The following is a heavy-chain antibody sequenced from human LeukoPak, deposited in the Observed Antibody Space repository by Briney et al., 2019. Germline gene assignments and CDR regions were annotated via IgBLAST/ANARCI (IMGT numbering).Heavy chain of an antibody. CDR2: ISRSGGST. J-gene: IGHJ4*02. CDR3: ANDFPQEDY. CDR1: GFTFSSYS. Sequence: PGGSLRLSCAASGFTFSSYSMNWVRQAPGKGLEWVSGISRSGGSTYYADSVKGRFTISRDNSKSTLYLQMNSLRAEDTAVYYCANDFPQEDYWGQGTLVTVSS. V-gene: IGHV3-23*01.